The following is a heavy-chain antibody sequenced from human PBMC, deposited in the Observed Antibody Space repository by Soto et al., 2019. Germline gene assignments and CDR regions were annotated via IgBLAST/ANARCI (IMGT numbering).Heavy chain of an antibody. V-gene: IGHV4-39*01. CDR1: GGSISSSSYY. CDR2: IYYSGST. D-gene: IGHD2-15*01. J-gene: IGHJ4*02. CDR3: ARPAYCSGGSCHLFPFDY. Sequence: SETLSLTCTVSGGSISSSSYYWGWIRQPPGKGLEWIGSIYYSGSTYYNPSLKSRVTISVDTSKNQFSLKLSSVTAADTAVYYCARPAYCSGGSCHLFPFDYWGQGTLVTVSS.